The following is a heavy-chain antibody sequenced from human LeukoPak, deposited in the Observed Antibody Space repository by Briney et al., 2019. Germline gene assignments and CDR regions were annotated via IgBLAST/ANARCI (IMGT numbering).Heavy chain of an antibody. CDR3: ARHEVVVTAIGLDYFDY. D-gene: IGHD2-21*02. CDR1: GGSISSSSYY. J-gene: IGHJ4*02. V-gene: IGHV4-39*01. CDR2: IYYSGST. Sequence: SETLSLTCTVSGGSISSSSYYWGWIRQPPGKGLEWIGSIYYSGSTYYNPSLKSRVTISVDTSKNQFSLKLSSVTAADTAVYYRARHEVVVTAIGLDYFDYWGQGTLVTVSS.